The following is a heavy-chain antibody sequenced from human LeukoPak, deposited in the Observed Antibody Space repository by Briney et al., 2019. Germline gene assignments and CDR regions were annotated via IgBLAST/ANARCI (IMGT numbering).Heavy chain of an antibody. CDR1: GFTFDDYG. Sequence: GSLRLSCAASGFTFDDYGMSWVRQDPGKGLEGVANIKQDGSEKYYVDSMKGRFTISRDNAKNSLYLQMNSLRAEDTAVFYCAKGGARLHSYYFDYWGQGTLVTVSS. J-gene: IGHJ4*02. CDR2: IKQDGSEK. V-gene: IGHV3-7*01. D-gene: IGHD1-26*01. CDR3: AKGGARLHSYYFDY.